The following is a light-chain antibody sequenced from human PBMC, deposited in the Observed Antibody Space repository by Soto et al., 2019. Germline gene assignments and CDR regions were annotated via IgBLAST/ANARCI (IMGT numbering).Light chain of an antibody. Sequence: QSVLTQPPSASGTPGQSVSISCSVSSSNIGSHDVFWYQQFPGTAPKLLMHSNNQRPSGVPGRFSGSKSGTSASLAISGLRSEDEADYFCAAWDDGQGGHWVLGGGTQLTVL. CDR2: SNN. V-gene: IGLV1-47*02. J-gene: IGLJ3*02. CDR3: AAWDDGQGGHWV. CDR1: SSNIGSHD.